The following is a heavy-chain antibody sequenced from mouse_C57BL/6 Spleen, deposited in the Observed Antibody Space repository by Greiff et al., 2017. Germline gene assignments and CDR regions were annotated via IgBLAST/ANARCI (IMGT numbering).Heavy chain of an antibody. V-gene: IGHV7-3*01. D-gene: IGHD2-4*01. Sequence: EVMLVESGGGLVQPGGSLSLSCAASGFTFTDYYMSWVRQPPGKALEWLGFIRNKANGYTTEYSASVKGRFTISRDNYQSILYLQMNALRAEDSATYYCARYYDDGGYDMDDWGKGTSVTVSS. CDR3: ARYYDDGGYDMDD. CDR2: IRNKANGYTT. CDR1: GFTFTDYY. J-gene: IGHJ4*01.